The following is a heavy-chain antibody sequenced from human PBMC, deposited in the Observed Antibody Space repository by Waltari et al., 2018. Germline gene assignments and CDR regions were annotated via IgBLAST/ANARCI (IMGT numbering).Heavy chain of an antibody. Sequence: QVQLVQSGAEVKKPGASVMVTCKASGHSFTTYAFHWVRQAPGHRPEWMGWIYPGNGNTRYSQNFQGRVTITRDTSASTAYMELSDLRREDTAVYYCARDLRDWGQGTLVTVSS. J-gene: IGHJ4*02. D-gene: IGHD3-3*01. V-gene: IGHV1-3*01. CDR2: IYPGNGNT. CDR3: ARDLRD. CDR1: GHSFTTYA.